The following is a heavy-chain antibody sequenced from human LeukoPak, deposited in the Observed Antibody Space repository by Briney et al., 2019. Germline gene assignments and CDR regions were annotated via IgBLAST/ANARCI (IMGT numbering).Heavy chain of an antibody. V-gene: IGHV4-59*12. Sequence: SETLSLTCTVSGGSISSYYWSWIRQPPGKGLEGIGYIYYSGSTNYNPSLKSRVTISVDKSKNQCSLKLGSVTAADTAVYYCARVSSSSWFINYWGQGTLVTVSS. J-gene: IGHJ4*02. D-gene: IGHD6-13*01. CDR2: IYYSGST. CDR1: GGSISSYY. CDR3: ARVSSSSWFINY.